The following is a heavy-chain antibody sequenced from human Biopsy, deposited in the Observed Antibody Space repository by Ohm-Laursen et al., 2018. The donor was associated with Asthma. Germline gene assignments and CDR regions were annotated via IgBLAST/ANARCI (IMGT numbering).Heavy chain of an antibody. V-gene: IGHV4-30-2*01. D-gene: IGHD3-9*01. J-gene: IGHJ6*02. CDR2: LFHSGTP. CDR1: GASINSSGYS. Sequence: TLSLTWAVSGASINSSGYSWNWIRQPPGKGLELIAYLFHSGTPYYNPSLKSRVTISVDRSQRQFSLKVNSVTAADTAVYYCARMNTLIQAANYFSYAMDVWGQGTTVTVSS. CDR3: ARMNTLIQAANYFSYAMDV.